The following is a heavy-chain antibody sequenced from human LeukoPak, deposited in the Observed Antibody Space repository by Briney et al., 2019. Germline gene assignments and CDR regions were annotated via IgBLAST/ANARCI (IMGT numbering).Heavy chain of an antibody. J-gene: IGHJ4*02. CDR1: GGSIISSVDY. CDR3: ARGLSSTGGGY. Sequence: PSETLSLTCTVSGGSIISSVDYWGWIRQPPGKGLEWIGEVNHSGSTNYNPSLKSRVTISVDTSKNQFSLKLISVTAADTAVYYCARGLSSTGGGYWGQGTLVTVSS. D-gene: IGHD1-14*01. CDR2: VNHSGST. V-gene: IGHV4-39*07.